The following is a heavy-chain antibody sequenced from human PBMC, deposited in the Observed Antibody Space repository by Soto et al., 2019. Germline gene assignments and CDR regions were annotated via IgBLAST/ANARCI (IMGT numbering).Heavy chain of an antibody. D-gene: IGHD2-15*01. CDR2: IYPGDSDT. CDR1: GYSFTSYW. V-gene: IGHV5-51*01. Sequence: PGESLKISCKGSGYSFTSYWIGWVRQMPGKGLEWMGIIYPGDSDTRYSPSFQGQVTISADKSISTAYLQWSSLKASDTAMYYCATRPPQLGYCSGGSCYTSDYGMDVWGQGTTVTVSS. CDR3: ATRPPQLGYCSGGSCYTSDYGMDV. J-gene: IGHJ6*02.